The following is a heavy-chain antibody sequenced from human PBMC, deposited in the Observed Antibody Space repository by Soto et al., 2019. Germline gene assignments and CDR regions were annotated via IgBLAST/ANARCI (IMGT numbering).Heavy chain of an antibody. CDR2: ISASGGST. CDR1: GFSITSFA. D-gene: IGHD1-26*01. Sequence: GGSLRLSCVASGFSITSFAMSWVRQAPGKGLEWASAISASGGSTYADSVKGRFTISRDNSKNTLYLQMNSLRVQDTAVYYCAKVLSGGSYSDAFEYWGQGALVTVSS. CDR3: AKVLSGGSYSDAFEY. V-gene: IGHV3-23*01. J-gene: IGHJ4*02.